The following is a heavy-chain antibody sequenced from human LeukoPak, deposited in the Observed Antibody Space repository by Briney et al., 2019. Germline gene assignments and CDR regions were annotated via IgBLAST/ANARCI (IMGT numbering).Heavy chain of an antibody. V-gene: IGHV1-2*02. D-gene: IGHD6-13*01. CDR3: ARREQQLVAPFDP. CDR2: INPNSGGT. CDR1: GYSFTAYY. J-gene: IGHJ5*02. Sequence: ASVKVSCKASGYSFTAYYMHWVRQAPGQGLEWMGWINPNSGGTNYAQNFQGRVTMTRDTSISTAYMELSRLTSDDTAVYYCARREQQLVAPFDPWGQGTLVTVSS.